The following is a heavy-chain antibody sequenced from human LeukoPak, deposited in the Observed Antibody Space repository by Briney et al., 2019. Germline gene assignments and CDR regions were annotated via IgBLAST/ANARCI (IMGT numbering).Heavy chain of an antibody. CDR3: AKYGSAWYLDY. CDR2: ISGSGGST. D-gene: IGHD6-19*01. V-gene: IGHV3-23*01. Sequence: PGGSLRLSCAASGFTFSSYEMNWVRQAPGKGLEWVSGISGSGGSTYYGDSVKGHFTISRDNSKNMVYLQMNSLRAEDTAVYYCAKYGSAWYLDYWGQGTLVTVSS. CDR1: GFTFSSYE. J-gene: IGHJ4*02.